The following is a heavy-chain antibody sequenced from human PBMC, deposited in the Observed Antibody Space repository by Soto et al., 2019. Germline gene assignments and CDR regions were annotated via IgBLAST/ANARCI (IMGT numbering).Heavy chain of an antibody. D-gene: IGHD1-26*01. CDR2: VYSSGST. CDR3: ARGRIGYYGRRYEDS. J-gene: IGHJ4*02. V-gene: IGHV4-59*01. CDR1: GGSLSSYY. Sequence: SETLSLTCTVSGGSLSSYYWNWVRQPPGQGLEWIGYVYSSGSTIYNPSLESRVTISVDTSKNQFSLKMSSVTAADTAIYYCARGRIGYYGRRYEDSWGQGTLVTVSS.